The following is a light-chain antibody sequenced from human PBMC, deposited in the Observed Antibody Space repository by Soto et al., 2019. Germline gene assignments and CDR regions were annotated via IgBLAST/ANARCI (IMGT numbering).Light chain of an antibody. CDR1: PSVGTN. V-gene: IGKV3-15*01. J-gene: IGKJ1*01. CDR3: QHYGSSPPVT. CDR2: GAS. Sequence: DIVMTQSPGTLSVSPAERATLSWRASPSVGTNLAWYQQRPGQAPRLLVYGASTRASGIPPRFSGSGSGTEFTLTIRRLAPEDFAVYYCQHYGSSPPVTFGQGTKVDIK.